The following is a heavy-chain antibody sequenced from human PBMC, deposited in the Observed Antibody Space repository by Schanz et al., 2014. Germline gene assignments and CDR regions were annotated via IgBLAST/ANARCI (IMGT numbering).Heavy chain of an antibody. J-gene: IGHJ6*02. Sequence: QVQVVQSGAEVKKPGSSMKVSCKASGGTFSTYPINWLRQAPGQGLEWMGRIIPIHGIVNYAQRFQDRVRITADKSTSTAYMELSSLRSDDTAVYYCARDPSFSMVRGVIIDSYYYGMDVWGQGTTVTVSS. CDR3: ARDPSFSMVRGVIIDSYYYGMDV. CDR1: GGTFSTYP. V-gene: IGHV1-69*04. D-gene: IGHD3-10*01. CDR2: IIPIHGIV.